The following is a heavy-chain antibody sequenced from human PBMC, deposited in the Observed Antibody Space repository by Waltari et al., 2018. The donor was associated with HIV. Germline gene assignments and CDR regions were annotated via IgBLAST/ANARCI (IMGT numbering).Heavy chain of an antibody. CDR1: GASISRRSYY. J-gene: IGHJ4*02. CDR2: IYYSGTA. Sequence: QLHLQESGPGLLKPSETLSHTCSASGASISRRSYYWAWVRQPPGKGLEWMGAIYYSGTAYYNPSVKSRVSASLDASKNELSLKLTSVTATDTALYYCARLRFHSLYYFDSWGPGILVTVSS. V-gene: IGHV4-39*01. D-gene: IGHD3-16*01. CDR3: ARLRFHSLYYFDS.